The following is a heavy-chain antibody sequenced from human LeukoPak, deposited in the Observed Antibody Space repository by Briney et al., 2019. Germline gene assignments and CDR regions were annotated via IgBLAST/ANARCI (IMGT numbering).Heavy chain of an antibody. CDR2: INPNSGGT. Sequence: ASVMASCKASGYSFTGYYIHWVRQAPGQGLEWMGRINPNSGGTNYAQKFQGRVTLTTDTSISTAYMELSRLRSDDTAVYYCARGIAQNGFDPWGQGTLVTVSS. CDR3: ARGIAQNGFDP. V-gene: IGHV1-2*06. D-gene: IGHD6-13*01. J-gene: IGHJ5*02. CDR1: GYSFTGYY.